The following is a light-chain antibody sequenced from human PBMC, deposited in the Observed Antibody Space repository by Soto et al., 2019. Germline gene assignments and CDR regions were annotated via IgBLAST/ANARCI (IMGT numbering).Light chain of an antibody. CDR3: CSYAGSSTFYV. CDR1: SSDVGSYNL. J-gene: IGLJ1*01. CDR2: EGS. V-gene: IGLV2-23*01. Sequence: QSALTQPASVSGSPGQSITISCTGTSSDVGSYNLVSWYQQHPGKAPKLMIYEGSKRPSGVSNRFSSSKSGNTASLTISGLQAEDEADYYCCSYAGSSTFYVFGTGTKLT.